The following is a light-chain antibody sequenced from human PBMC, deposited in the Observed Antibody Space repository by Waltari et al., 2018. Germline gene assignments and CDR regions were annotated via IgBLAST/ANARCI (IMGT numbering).Light chain of an antibody. J-gene: IGKJ3*01. Sequence: DIQMTQSPSTLSASVGDSVTITCRATQSIKSWLAWHQQKAGKAPKVLIYEASNLESGVPSRFTGSASGTEFTLTISDLQPDDFATYYCQQYATYPWTFGPGTKVDIK. V-gene: IGKV1-5*03. CDR1: QSIKSW. CDR2: EAS. CDR3: QQYATYPWT.